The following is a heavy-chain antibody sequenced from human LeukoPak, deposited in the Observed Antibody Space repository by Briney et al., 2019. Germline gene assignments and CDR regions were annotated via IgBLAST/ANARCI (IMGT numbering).Heavy chain of an antibody. Sequence: PGGSLRLSCAASGFTFSSYSMNWVRQAPGKGLEWVSSISSSSSYIYYADSVKGRFTISRDNAKNSLYLQMNSLRAEDTAVYYCASRFYGGNSLVGYWGQGTLVTVSS. V-gene: IGHV3-21*01. CDR3: ASRFYGGNSLVGY. D-gene: IGHD4-23*01. CDR2: ISSSSSYI. CDR1: GFTFSSYS. J-gene: IGHJ4*02.